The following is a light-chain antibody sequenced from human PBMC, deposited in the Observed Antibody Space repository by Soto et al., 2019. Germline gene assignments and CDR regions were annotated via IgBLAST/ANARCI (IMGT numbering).Light chain of an antibody. CDR1: GRDIGAYDY. Sequence: QSVLTQPASVSGSPGQSITISCTGSGRDIGAYDYVSWYQQHPGKAPKLLIYGVKNRPSGVSYRFSASNPAFTASLTISRLQAEVEAHYYCRSYTHSYFEVFGPGTKGTVL. J-gene: IGLJ1*01. CDR3: RSYTHSYFEV. CDR2: GVK. V-gene: IGLV2-14*01.